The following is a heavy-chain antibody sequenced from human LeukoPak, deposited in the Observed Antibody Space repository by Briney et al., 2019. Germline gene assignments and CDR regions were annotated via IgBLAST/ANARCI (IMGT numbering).Heavy chain of an antibody. D-gene: IGHD2-2*01. CDR3: ARDPGGYCSSTSCYAASGDAFDI. J-gene: IGHJ3*02. V-gene: IGHV1-69*13. Sequence: SVKVSCMASGGTFSSYAISWVRQAPGQGLEWMGGIIPIFGTANYAQKFQGRVTITADESTSTAYMELSSLRSEDTAVYYCARDPGGYCSSTSCYAASGDAFDIWGQGTMVTVSS. CDR1: GGTFSSYA. CDR2: IIPIFGTA.